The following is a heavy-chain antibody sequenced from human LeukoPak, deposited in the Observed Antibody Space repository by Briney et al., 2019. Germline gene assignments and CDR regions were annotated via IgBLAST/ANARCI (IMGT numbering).Heavy chain of an antibody. CDR1: GFTFSSYW. CDR2: INSDGSST. D-gene: IGHD6-13*01. Sequence: PGGSLRLSCAASGFTFSSYWMHWVRQAPGKGLVWVSRINSDGSSTSYADSVKGRFTISRDNAKNTLYLQMNSLRAEDTAVYYCAKDSLYSSSWYYYYYMDVWGKGTTVTVSS. V-gene: IGHV3-74*01. J-gene: IGHJ6*03. CDR3: AKDSLYSSSWYYYYYMDV.